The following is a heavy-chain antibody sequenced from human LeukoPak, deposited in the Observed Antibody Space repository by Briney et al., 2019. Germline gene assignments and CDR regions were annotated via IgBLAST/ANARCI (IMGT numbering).Heavy chain of an antibody. CDR1: GYTFTSYG. CDR2: INPNTGGA. D-gene: IGHD2-2*01. V-gene: IGHV1-2*02. Sequence: ASVKVSCKASGYTFTSYGISWVRQAPGQGPEWMGWINPNTGGADYPQKFQGRVTMTRDTSISTAYLELSRLRSDDAAVYYCAVKMGYCSSSRCLTGFDYWGQGTLVTVSS. CDR3: AVKMGYCSSSRCLTGFDY. J-gene: IGHJ4*02.